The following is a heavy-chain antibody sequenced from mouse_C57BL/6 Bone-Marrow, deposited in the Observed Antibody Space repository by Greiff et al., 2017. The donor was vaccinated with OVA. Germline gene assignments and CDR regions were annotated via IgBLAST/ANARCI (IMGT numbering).Heavy chain of an antibody. J-gene: IGHJ2*01. CDR1: GYTFTSYG. CDR3: ARSGFSERFYYFDY. Sequence: EVKLVESGAELVRPGSSVKMSCKTSGYTFTSYGINWVKQRPGQGLEWIGYIYIGNGYTDYNEKFKGKATLTSDTSSSTAYMQLSSLTSEDSAIYVCARSGFSERFYYFDYWGQGTTLTVSS. V-gene: IGHV1-58*01. CDR2: IYIGNGYT.